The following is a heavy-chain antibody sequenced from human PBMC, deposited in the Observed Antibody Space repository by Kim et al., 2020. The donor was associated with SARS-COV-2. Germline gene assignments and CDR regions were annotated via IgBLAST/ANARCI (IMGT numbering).Heavy chain of an antibody. CDR2: EK. J-gene: IGHJ4*02. Sequence: EKYYVDSVKGRSTISRDNAKNSLYLQMNSLRAEDTAVYYCARDGAAAGDHWGQGTLVTVSS. D-gene: IGHD6-13*01. CDR3: ARDGAAAGDH. V-gene: IGHV3-7*01.